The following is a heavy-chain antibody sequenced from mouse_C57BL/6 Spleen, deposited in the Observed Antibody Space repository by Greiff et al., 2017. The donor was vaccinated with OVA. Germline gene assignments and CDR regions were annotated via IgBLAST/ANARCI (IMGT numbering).Heavy chain of an antibody. V-gene: IGHV5-4*01. Sequence: EVNLVESGGGLVKPGGSLKLSCAASGFTFSSYAMSWVRQTPEKRLEWVATISDGGSYTYYPDNVKGRFTISRDNAKNNLYLQMSHLKSEDTAMYYCARDDEYDGGTYAMDYWGQGTSVTVSS. CDR1: GFTFSSYA. D-gene: IGHD2-4*01. CDR2: ISDGGSYT. CDR3: ARDDEYDGGTYAMDY. J-gene: IGHJ4*01.